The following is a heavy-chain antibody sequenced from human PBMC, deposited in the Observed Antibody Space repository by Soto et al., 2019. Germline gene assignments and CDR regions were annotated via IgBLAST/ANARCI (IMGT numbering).Heavy chain of an antibody. D-gene: IGHD3-3*01. CDR2: ISGSGGST. Sequence: PGGSLRLSCAASGFTFSSYGMSWVRQAPGKGLEWVSAISGSGGSTYYADSVKGRFTISRDNSKNTLYLQMNSLRAEDTAVYYCAKATSIRFLEWLFFGPGMDVWGQGTTVTVS. CDR3: AKATSIRFLEWLFFGPGMDV. V-gene: IGHV3-23*01. J-gene: IGHJ6*02. CDR1: GFTFSSYG.